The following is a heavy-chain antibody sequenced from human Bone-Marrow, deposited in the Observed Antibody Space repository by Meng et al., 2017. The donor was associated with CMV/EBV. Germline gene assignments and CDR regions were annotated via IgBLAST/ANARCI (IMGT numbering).Heavy chain of an antibody. Sequence: GGSLRLSCAAYGLTFSHYSMNWVRQAPGKGLEWVSYINVYGSSMYYTDSVKGRFTISRGNAKSSLCLQMSSLRVEDTAVYYCARGGLYINGPPDAYDLWGQGTMVTVSS. V-gene: IGHV3-48*04. CDR3: ARGGLYINGPPDAYDL. J-gene: IGHJ3*01. D-gene: IGHD2-8*01. CDR1: GLTFSHYS. CDR2: INVYGSSM.